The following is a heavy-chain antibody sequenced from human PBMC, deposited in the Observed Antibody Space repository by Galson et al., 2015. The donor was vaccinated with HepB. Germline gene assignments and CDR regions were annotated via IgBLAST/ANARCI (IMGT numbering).Heavy chain of an antibody. V-gene: IGHV3-21*01. CDR2: ISSSSSYI. Sequence: SLRLSCAASGFTFSSYSMNWVRQAPGRGLEWVSSISSSSSYIYYADSVKGRFTISRDNAKNSLYLQMNSLRAEDTAVYYCARVCSSTSCKKDYYYYYGLDVWGQGTTVTVSS. D-gene: IGHD2-2*01. CDR3: ARVCSSTSCKKDYYYYYGLDV. J-gene: IGHJ6*02. CDR1: GFTFSSYS.